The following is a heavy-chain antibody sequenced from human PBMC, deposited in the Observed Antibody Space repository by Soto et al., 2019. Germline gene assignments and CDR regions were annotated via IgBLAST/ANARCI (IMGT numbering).Heavy chain of an antibody. CDR3: ARDSGGTEIVVVVAATFDY. J-gene: IGHJ4*02. Sequence: GGSLRLSCAASGFTFSSYAMHWVRQAPGKGLEWVAVISYDGSNKYYADSVKGRFTISRDNSKNTLYLQMNSLRAEDTAVYYCARDSGGTEIVVVVAATFDYWGQGTLVTVSS. D-gene: IGHD2-15*01. CDR1: GFTFSSYA. V-gene: IGHV3-30-3*01. CDR2: ISYDGSNK.